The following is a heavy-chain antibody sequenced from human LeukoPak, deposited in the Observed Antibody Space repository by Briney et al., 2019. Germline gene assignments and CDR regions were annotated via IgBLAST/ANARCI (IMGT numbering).Heavy chain of an antibody. V-gene: IGHV1-2*02. CDR1: GYTFTGYY. CDR3: ARDPYDYVWGSYRYHAFDI. J-gene: IGHJ3*02. Sequence: GASVKVSCKASGYTFTGYYMHWVRQAPGQGLEWMGWINPNSGGTNYAQKVQGRVTMTRDTSISTAYMERSRLRSDDTAVYYCARDPYDYVWGSYRYHAFDIWGQGTMVTVSS. D-gene: IGHD3-16*02. CDR2: INPNSGGT.